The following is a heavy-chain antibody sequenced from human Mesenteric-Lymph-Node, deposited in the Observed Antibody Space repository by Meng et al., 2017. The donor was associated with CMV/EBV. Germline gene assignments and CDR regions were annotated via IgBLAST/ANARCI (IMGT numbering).Heavy chain of an antibody. CDR2: LSGDGNHK. Sequence: GESLKISCAASGFTFSTFSMHWVRQAPGKGLEWVAALSGDGNHKYYADSLRGRVTISRDNSRNTLFLQMKGLRPDDTATYYCARGGDWELRPCDFWGQGTLVTVSS. V-gene: IGHV3-30-3*01. CDR1: GFTFSTFS. CDR3: ARGGDWELRPCDF. D-gene: IGHD1-26*01. J-gene: IGHJ4*02.